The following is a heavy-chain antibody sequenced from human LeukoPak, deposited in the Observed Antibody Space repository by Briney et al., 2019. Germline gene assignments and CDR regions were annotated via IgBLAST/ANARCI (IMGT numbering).Heavy chain of an antibody. Sequence: PGGSLRLSCLTSGFTLSTNAMSWVRQAAGKGLEWISGISGSGASTYYADSVKGRFTISRDDSRNTLYLQMNSLRGDDTAVYYCAKDVGKWESLHFFDYWGQGTLVTVSS. D-gene: IGHD1-26*01. CDR1: GFTLSTNA. CDR2: ISGSGAST. CDR3: AKDVGKWESLHFFDY. V-gene: IGHV3-23*01. J-gene: IGHJ4*02.